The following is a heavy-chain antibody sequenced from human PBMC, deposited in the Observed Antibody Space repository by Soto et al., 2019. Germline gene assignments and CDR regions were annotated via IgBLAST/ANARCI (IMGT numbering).Heavy chain of an antibody. CDR3: AKGGPDAFCGGGRCYFES. V-gene: IGHV3-9*01. Sequence: EVHLADSGGGLAQPGRSLRLSCAASGFTFDDFAMHWVRRVPGKGLEWVSSTTWNGKITGYADSVKGRFIISRDNAKNSLYLQMNSLRREDTALYYCAKGGPDAFCGGGRCYFESWGQGTQVTVSS. CDR2: TTWNGKIT. D-gene: IGHD2-21*01. CDR1: GFTFDDFA. J-gene: IGHJ4*02.